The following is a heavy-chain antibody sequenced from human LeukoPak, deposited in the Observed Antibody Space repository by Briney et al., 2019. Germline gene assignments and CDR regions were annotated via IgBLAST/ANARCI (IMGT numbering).Heavy chain of an antibody. CDR3: ARVDYYDSSGLRGTEYFQH. CDR1: GFTFSSYG. Sequence: PGGSLRLSCAASGFTFSSYGMHWVRQAPGKGLEWVAVISYDGSNKYYADSVKGRFTISRDNSKNTLYLQMNSLRAEDTAVYYCARVDYYDSSGLRGTEYFQHWGQGTLVTVSS. V-gene: IGHV3-30*03. CDR2: ISYDGSNK. D-gene: IGHD3-22*01. J-gene: IGHJ1*01.